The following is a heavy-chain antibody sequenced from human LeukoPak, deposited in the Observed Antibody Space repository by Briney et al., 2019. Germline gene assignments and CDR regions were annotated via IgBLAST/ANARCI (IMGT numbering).Heavy chain of an antibody. CDR3: AGEVAAAGSAIDY. J-gene: IGHJ4*02. CDR2: INPNSGGT. CDR1: GYTFTGYY. D-gene: IGHD6-13*01. Sequence: ASVKVSCKASGYTFTGYYMHWVRQAPGQGLEWMGRINPNSGGTNYAQKFQGRVTMTRDTSISTAYMELSRLRSDDTAVYYCAGEVAAAGSAIDYWGQGTLVTVSS. V-gene: IGHV1-2*06.